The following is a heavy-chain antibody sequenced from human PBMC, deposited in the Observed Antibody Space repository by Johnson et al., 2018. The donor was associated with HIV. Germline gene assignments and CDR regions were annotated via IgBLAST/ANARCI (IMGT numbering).Heavy chain of an antibody. CDR3: ARLTWDQNRGWDAFDI. CDR1: GFTFSDYY. J-gene: IGHJ3*02. Sequence: QVQLVESGGGLVKPGGSLTVSCAGSGFTFSDYYVTWIRQAPGKGLEWVSYISSSGSTIYYADSVKGRFTISRDNSKNTLYLQMNSLRAEDTAVYYCARLTWDQNRGWDAFDIWGQGTMVTVSS. CDR2: ISSSGSTI. D-gene: IGHD1-26*01. V-gene: IGHV3-11*04.